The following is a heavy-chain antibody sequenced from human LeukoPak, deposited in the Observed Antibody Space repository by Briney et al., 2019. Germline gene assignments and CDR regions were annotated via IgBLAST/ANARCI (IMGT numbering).Heavy chain of an antibody. CDR3: TTAKNDH. J-gene: IGHJ4*02. Sequence: GGSLRLSCAASGFTFSRYSTNWVRQAPGKGLKWVSYITNSSSTIFYADSVKGRFTISRDNAKNSLYLQMSSLRAEDTAVYYCTTAKNDHWGQGTLVTVSS. CDR1: GFTFSRYS. CDR2: ITNSSSTI. V-gene: IGHV3-48*04.